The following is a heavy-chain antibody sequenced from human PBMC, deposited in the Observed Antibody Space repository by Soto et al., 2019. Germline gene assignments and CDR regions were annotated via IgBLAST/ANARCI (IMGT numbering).Heavy chain of an antibody. V-gene: IGHV3-30-3*01. CDR1: GFTFSSYA. CDR3: ARDRGSKPLEDYYYDGMDV. CDR2: ISYDGSNK. J-gene: IGHJ6*02. D-gene: IGHD1-1*01. Sequence: QVQLVESGGGVVQPGRSLRLSCAASGFTFSSYAMHWVRQAPGKGLEWVAVISYDGSNKYYADSVKGRFTISRDNSKNTLYLQMNSLRPEDTAVYYCARDRGSKPLEDYYYDGMDVWGQGTTVTVSS.